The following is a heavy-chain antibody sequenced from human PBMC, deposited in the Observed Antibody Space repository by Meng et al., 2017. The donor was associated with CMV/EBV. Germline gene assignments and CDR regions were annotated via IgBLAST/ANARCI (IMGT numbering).Heavy chain of an antibody. CDR3: ASKGYCSGGSCYSTYYYGMDV. CDR2: IYYSGST. J-gene: IGHJ6*02. CDR1: GGSISSYY. Sequence: GSLRLSCTVSGGSISSYYWSWIWQPPGKGLEWIGYIYYSGSTNYNPSLKSRVTISVDTSKNQFSLKLSSVTAADTAVYYCASKGYCSGGSCYSTYYYGMDVWGQGTTVTVSS. D-gene: IGHD2-15*01. V-gene: IGHV4-59*01.